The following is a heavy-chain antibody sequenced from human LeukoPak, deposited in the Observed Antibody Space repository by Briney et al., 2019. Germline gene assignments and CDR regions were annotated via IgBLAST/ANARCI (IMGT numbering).Heavy chain of an antibody. V-gene: IGHV4-59*01. CDR2: IYYSGST. D-gene: IGHD3-3*01. J-gene: IGHJ3*02. Sequence: SETLSLTCTVSGGSIGSYYWSWIRQPPGKGLEWIGYIYYSGSTNYNPSLKSRVTISVDTSKNQFSLKLSSVTAADTAVYYCARGYDTIFGVVITDDAFDIWGQGTMVTVSS. CDR1: GGSIGSYY. CDR3: ARGYDTIFGVVITDDAFDI.